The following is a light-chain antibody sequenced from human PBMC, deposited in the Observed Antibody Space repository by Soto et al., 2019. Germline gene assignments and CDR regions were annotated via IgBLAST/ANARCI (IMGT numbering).Light chain of an antibody. CDR1: RSVLYTSNNKNH. Sequence: DIVMTQSPDSLAVSLGERATMNCKCSRSVLYTSNNKNHLAWYQQKPGQPPQLIIYWASTRESGVPERFSGSGSGTDFTLTISSLEAEDVAFYWCQQYFDVPFTFGGGTKVDIK. J-gene: IGKJ4*01. CDR2: WAS. V-gene: IGKV4-1*01. CDR3: QQYFDVPFT.